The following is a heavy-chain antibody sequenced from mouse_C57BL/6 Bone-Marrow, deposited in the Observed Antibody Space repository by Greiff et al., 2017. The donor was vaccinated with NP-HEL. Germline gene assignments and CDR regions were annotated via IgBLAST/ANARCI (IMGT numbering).Heavy chain of an antibody. Sequence: EVKLVESGGGLVKPGGSLKLSCAASGFTFSSYAMSWVRQTPEKRLEWVATISDGGSYTYYTDNVKGRFTISRDNAKNNLYLQMSHLKSEDTAMYYCAREGSWYFDYWGQGTTLTVSS. J-gene: IGHJ2*01. V-gene: IGHV5-4*01. CDR1: GFTFSSYA. CDR3: AREGSWYFDY. CDR2: ISDGGSYT.